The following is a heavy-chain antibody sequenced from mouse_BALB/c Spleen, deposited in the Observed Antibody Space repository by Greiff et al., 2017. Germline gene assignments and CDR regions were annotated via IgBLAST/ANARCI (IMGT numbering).Heavy chain of an antibody. CDR1: GYTFTSYN. CDR3: ARGGYDAVAWFAY. D-gene: IGHD2-2*01. CDR2: IYPGNGGT. J-gene: IGHJ3*01. Sequence: QVQLQQSGAELVRSGASVKMSCKASGYTFTSYNMHWVKQTPGQGLEWIGYIYPGNGGTNYNQKFKGKATLTADTSSSTAYMQISSLTSEDSAVYFCARGGYDAVAWFAYWGQGTLVTVSA. V-gene: IGHV1-12*01.